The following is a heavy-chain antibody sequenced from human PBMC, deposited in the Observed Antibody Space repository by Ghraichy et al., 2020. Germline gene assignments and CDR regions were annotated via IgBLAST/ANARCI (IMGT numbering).Heavy chain of an antibody. J-gene: IGHJ3*02. CDR2: IYYSGST. CDR1: GGSISSGGYS. CDR3: ARDLGYGDYPDAFDI. Sequence: SETLSLTCAVSGGSISSGGYSWSWIRQPPGKGLEWIGYIYYSGSTYYNPSLKSRVTISVDTSKNQFSLKLSSVTAADTAVYYCARDLGYGDYPDAFDIWGQGTMVTVSS. V-gene: IGHV4-30-4*07. D-gene: IGHD4-17*01.